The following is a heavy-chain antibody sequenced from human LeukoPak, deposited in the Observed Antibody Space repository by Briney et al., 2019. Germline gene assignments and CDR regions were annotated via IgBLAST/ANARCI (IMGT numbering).Heavy chain of an antibody. CDR2: INPSGGST. D-gene: IGHD3-10*01. Sequence: ASVKVSCKASGYTFTSYYMHWVRQAPGQGLEWMGIINPSGGSTSYAQKFQGRVTMTRDTSTSTVYMGLSSLRSEDTAVYYCARSGPKFWFDPWGQGTLVTVSS. CDR3: ARSGPKFWFDP. J-gene: IGHJ5*02. V-gene: IGHV1-46*01. CDR1: GYTFTSYY.